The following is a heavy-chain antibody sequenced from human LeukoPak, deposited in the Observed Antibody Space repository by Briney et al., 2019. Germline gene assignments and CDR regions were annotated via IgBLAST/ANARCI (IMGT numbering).Heavy chain of an antibody. CDR1: GGSISSSSYY. D-gene: IGHD2/OR15-2a*01. J-gene: IGHJ4*02. CDR2: IYYSGNT. Sequence: SETLSLTCTVSGGSISSSSYYWGWIRQPPGKGLEWIGSIYYSGNTYYNPSLKSRVTISVDTSKNQFSLKLSSVTAEDTAVYYCARDSSTIGDYWGQGTLVTVSS. CDR3: ARDSSTIGDY. V-gene: IGHV4-39*07.